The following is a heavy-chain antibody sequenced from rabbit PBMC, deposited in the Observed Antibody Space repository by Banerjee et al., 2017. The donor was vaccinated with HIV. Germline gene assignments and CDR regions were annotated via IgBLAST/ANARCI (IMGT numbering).Heavy chain of an antibody. Sequence: QSLEESGGDLFQPGASLTLTCTASGFSFSSSYYISWVRQAPGKGLEWIACIYAGSSGSTYYASWAKGRFTISRSTSLNTVDLKMTSLTAADTATYFCARGVYAGYAAYGYVPYYFNLWGPGTLVTVS. V-gene: IGHV1S40*01. CDR3: ARGVYAGYAAYGYVPYYFNL. CDR1: GFSFSSSYY. CDR2: IYAGSSGST. J-gene: IGHJ4*01. D-gene: IGHD6-1*01.